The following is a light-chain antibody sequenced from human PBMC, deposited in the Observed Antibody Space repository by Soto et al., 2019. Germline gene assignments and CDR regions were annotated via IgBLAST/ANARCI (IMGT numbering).Light chain of an antibody. CDR3: QQYGSSPLT. Sequence: EIVLTQSPGTLSLSPGERAILSCRASETISSNYLAWYQQKPGQAPRLLIYGASNRATGIPDRFSGSGSGTEFSVTISRLEPEDFAVYYCQQYGSSPLTFGGGTKVDIK. CDR1: ETISSNY. V-gene: IGKV3-20*01. J-gene: IGKJ4*01. CDR2: GAS.